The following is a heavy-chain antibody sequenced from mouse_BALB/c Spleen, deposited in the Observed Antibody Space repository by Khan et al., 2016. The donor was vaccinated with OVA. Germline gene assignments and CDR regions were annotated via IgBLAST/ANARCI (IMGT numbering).Heavy chain of an antibody. CDR2: ISPGSGDT. CDR3: ARMNYFGYTFAY. V-gene: IGHV1-77*01. Sequence: QVQLQQPGAELARPGASVKLSCKASGYTFTDYYINWVKQRTGQGLEWIGEISPGSGDTYYNEKCKGKATLTADKSSTTAYMQLSSRTSEASAVYFCARMNYFGYTFAYWGQGTLVTVSA. J-gene: IGHJ3*01. CDR1: GYTFTDYY. D-gene: IGHD1-2*01.